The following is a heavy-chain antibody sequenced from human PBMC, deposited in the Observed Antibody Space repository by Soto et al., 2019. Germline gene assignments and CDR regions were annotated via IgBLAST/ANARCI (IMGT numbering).Heavy chain of an antibody. CDR1: GYTFTGYY. CDR3: ARGISRGKTYYYGSGSYQYYFDY. Sequence: EASVNVSCKSSGYTFTGYYIHWVRQAPGQGLECMGWINPNSGGTNYAQKFQGRVTMTRDTSISTAYMELSRLRSDDTAVYYCARGISRGKTYYYGSGSYQYYFDYWGQGTLVTVSS. V-gene: IGHV1-2*02. CDR2: INPNSGGT. J-gene: IGHJ4*02. D-gene: IGHD3-10*01.